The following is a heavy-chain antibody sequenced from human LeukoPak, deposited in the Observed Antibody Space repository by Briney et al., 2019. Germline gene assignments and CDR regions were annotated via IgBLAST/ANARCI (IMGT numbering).Heavy chain of an antibody. Sequence: PSETLSLTCTVSGGSISSYYWSWIRQPPGKGLDWIGYIYYSGSTNYNPSLKSRVTISVKTSKNQFSLKLRSVTAADTAVYYCARVTGYTIEDYFDYWGQGTLVTVSS. CDR3: ARVTGYTIEDYFDY. CDR2: IYYSGST. CDR1: GGSISSYY. D-gene: IGHD3-9*01. J-gene: IGHJ4*02. V-gene: IGHV4-59*13.